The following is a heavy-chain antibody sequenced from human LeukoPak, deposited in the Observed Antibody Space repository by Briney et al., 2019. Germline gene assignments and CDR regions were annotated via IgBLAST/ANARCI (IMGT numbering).Heavy chain of an antibody. CDR1: GFTVSSSY. CDR3: ASAYER. V-gene: IGHV3-66*01. CDR2: TYSGGST. J-gene: IGHJ4*02. D-gene: IGHD2-21*01. Sequence: GGSLRLSCAASGFTVSSSYMTWVRQAPGKGLEWVSVTYSGGSTFYADSVKGRFIISRKKSKNTPYLQMNNLTTEDTALYYCASAYERWGQGTLVTVSS.